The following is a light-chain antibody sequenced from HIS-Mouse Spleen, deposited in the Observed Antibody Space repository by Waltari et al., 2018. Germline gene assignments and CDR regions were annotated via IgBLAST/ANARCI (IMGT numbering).Light chain of an antibody. J-gene: IGLJ2*01. CDR2: QDS. CDR3: QAWDSSYSV. CDR1: KLGDKY. Sequence: SYELTQPPSVSVSPGQTASITCSGDKLGDKYACCYQQKPGQSPVLVLYQDSKRPSGIPGRFSGSNSGNTANLTISGTQAMDEADYYCQAWDSSYSVFGGGTKLTVL. V-gene: IGLV3-1*01.